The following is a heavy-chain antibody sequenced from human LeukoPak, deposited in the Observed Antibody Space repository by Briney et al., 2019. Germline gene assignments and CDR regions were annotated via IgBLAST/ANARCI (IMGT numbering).Heavy chain of an antibody. Sequence: PSETLSLTCAVYGGSFSGYYWSWIRQPPGEGLEWIGEINHSGSTNYNPSLKSRVTISVDTSKNQFSLKLSSVTAADTAVYYCARRYSSSRRFYYYYYYMDVWGKGTTVTVSS. J-gene: IGHJ6*03. CDR2: INHSGST. V-gene: IGHV4-34*01. D-gene: IGHD6-6*01. CDR1: GGSFSGYY. CDR3: ARRYSSSRRFYYYYYYMDV.